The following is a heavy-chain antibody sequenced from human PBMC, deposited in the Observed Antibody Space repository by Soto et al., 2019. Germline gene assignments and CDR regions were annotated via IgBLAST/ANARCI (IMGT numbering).Heavy chain of an antibody. V-gene: IGHV4-39*01. J-gene: IGHJ5*02. CDR2: IYYSGSI. CDR3: ARQSSGWYNWFDP. Sequence: QLQLQESGPGLVKPSETLSLTCSVSGGSISSSSYYWGWIRQPPGKGLEWIGSIYYSGSIYYNPSLKRRVTISKDTSKNQFTLKLSSVTAAETAVYYCARQSSGWYNWFDPWGQGTLVTVSS. D-gene: IGHD6-19*01. CDR1: GGSISSSSYY.